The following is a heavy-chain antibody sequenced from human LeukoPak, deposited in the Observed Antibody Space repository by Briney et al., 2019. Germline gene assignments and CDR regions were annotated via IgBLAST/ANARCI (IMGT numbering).Heavy chain of an antibody. D-gene: IGHD3-22*01. CDR2: IYYSGST. J-gene: IGHJ3*02. V-gene: IGHV4-31*03. CDR3: ARGIEYYYDSSTPDAFDI. CDR1: GGSISSGGYY. Sequence: PSQTLSLTCTVSGGSISSGGYYWSWIRQHPGKGLEWIGYIYYSGSTYYNPSLQSRVTISVYTSKNQFSLKLSSVTAPDTAVYYCARGIEYYYDSSTPDAFDIWGQGTMVTFSS.